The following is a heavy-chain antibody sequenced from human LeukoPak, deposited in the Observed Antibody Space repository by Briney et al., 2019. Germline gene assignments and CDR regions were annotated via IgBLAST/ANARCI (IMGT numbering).Heavy chain of an antibody. V-gene: IGHV3-23*01. CDR3: ATSWGPDTSAFRWGRDGMDV. CDR2: ISKSGDHT. Sequence: GGSLRLSCAVSGLTFNNYAMSWVRQAPGKGLEWVSAISKSGDHTYYAASAKGLFTIYRDNSKNTQYLQMNSLRAEDTAVYYCATSWGPDTSAFRWGRDGMDVCGQGTTVIVS. CDR1: GLTFNNYA. D-gene: IGHD3-16*01. J-gene: IGHJ6*02.